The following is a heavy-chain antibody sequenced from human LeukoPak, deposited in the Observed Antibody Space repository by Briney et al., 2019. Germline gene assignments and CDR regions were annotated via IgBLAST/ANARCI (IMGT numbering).Heavy chain of an antibody. V-gene: IGHV4-30-4*01. Sequence: PSETLSLTCTVSGGSISSGDYYWSWIRPPPGKGLEWIGYIYYSGSTYYNPSLKSRVTISVDTSKNQFSLKLSSVTAADTAVYYCARELYTAMAFDYWGQGTLVTVSS. CDR2: IYYSGST. D-gene: IGHD5-18*01. CDR1: GGSISSGDYY. J-gene: IGHJ4*02. CDR3: ARELYTAMAFDY.